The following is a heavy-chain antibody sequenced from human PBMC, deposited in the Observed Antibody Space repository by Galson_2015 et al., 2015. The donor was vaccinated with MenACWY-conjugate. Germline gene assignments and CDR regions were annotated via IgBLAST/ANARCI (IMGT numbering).Heavy chain of an antibody. Sequence: SLRLSCAASGFTFSKCVMSWVRQAPGKELEWVSGISGSGGDIDYADSVKGRFTISRDNSKNTVYLQMNSLRAEDTAVYHCAKGANYYDSSGKRYDAFDIWGQGTMVTVSS. V-gene: IGHV3-23*01. J-gene: IGHJ3*02. CDR2: ISGSGGDI. CDR1: GFTFSKCV. CDR3: AKGANYYDSSGKRYDAFDI. D-gene: IGHD3-22*01.